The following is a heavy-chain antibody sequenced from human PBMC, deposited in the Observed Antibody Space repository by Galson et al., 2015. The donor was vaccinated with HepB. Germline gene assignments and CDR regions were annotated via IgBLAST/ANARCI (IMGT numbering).Heavy chain of an antibody. V-gene: IGHV1-18*01. D-gene: IGHD3-3*01. CDR3: AREPPKDYDFWSGDYYYYMDV. J-gene: IGHJ6*03. Sequence: SVKVSCKASGYTFTSYGISWVRQAPGQGLEWMGWISAYNGNTNYAQKLQGRVTMTTDTSTSTAYMELRSLRSDDTAVYYCAREPPKDYDFWSGDYYYYMDVWGKGTTVTVSS. CDR2: ISAYNGNT. CDR1: GYTFTSYG.